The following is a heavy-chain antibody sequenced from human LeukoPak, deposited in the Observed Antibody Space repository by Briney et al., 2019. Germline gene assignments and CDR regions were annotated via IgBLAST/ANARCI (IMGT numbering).Heavy chain of an antibody. Sequence: SETLSLTCAVSGGSISSSNWWSWVRQPPGEGLEWIGEIYHSGSTNYNPSLKSRVTISVDKSKNQFSLKLSSVTAADTAVYYCARDASRYDFWSGYSPLNWFDPWGQGTLVTVSS. CDR1: GGSISSSNW. J-gene: IGHJ5*02. V-gene: IGHV4-4*02. CDR3: ARDASRYDFWSGYSPLNWFDP. CDR2: IYHSGST. D-gene: IGHD3-3*01.